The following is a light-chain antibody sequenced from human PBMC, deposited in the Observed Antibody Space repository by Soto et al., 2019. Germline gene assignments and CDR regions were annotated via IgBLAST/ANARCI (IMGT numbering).Light chain of an antibody. CDR3: QQRHSYPIT. CDR1: PDISSL. J-gene: IGKJ5*01. CDR2: TAS. Sequence: DIQLTQSPSFLSASVGDRVTITCRASPDISSLLAWYNQRPGKAPKLLIHTASTLQSGVPSRFSGSGSGTEVTLTISSLQPDDFSTYYCQQRHSYPITFGQGTRLETK. V-gene: IGKV1-9*01.